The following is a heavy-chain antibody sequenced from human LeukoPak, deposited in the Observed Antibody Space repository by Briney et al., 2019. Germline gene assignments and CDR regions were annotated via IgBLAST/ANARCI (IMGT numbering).Heavy chain of an antibody. CDR3: ARVLPGTTRTRSGNFDS. CDR1: GDSISSSSYY. CDR2: IYYSGST. J-gene: IGHJ4*02. D-gene: IGHD1-1*01. V-gene: IGHV4-39*01. Sequence: SETLSLTCTVSGDSISSSSYYWGWIRQPPGKGLEWIGSIYYSGSTYYNPSLKSRVAISVDTSRNQFPLKLISVTAADTAVYYCARVLPGTTRTRSGNFDSWGQGTLVTVSS.